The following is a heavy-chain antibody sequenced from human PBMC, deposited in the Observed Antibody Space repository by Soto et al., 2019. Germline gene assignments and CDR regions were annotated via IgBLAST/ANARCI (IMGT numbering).Heavy chain of an antibody. CDR3: VKGRAQHGDYLFNDY. CDR1: GFTFSTYG. Sequence: GGSLRLSCAASGFTFSTYGMSWVRQAPGKGLEWVSVISGSGDYTHQADSVKGRFTISRDNSKNTLYLQLNSLNAEDTAVYYCVKGRAQHGDYLFNDYWGQGTLVTVSS. D-gene: IGHD3-16*01. J-gene: IGHJ4*02. CDR2: ISGSGDYT. V-gene: IGHV3-23*01.